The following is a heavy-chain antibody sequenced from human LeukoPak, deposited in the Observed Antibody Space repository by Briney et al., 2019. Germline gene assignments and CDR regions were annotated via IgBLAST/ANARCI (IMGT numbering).Heavy chain of an antibody. V-gene: IGHV3-21*01. CDR3: ARDVNRATIFGVVISNYYYMDV. Sequence: GGSLRLSCAASGFTFSSYSMNWVRQAPGKGLEWVSSISSSSSYIYYADSVKGRFTISRDNAKNSLYLQMNSLRAEDTAVYYCARDVNRATIFGVVISNYYYMDVWGKGTTVTVSS. D-gene: IGHD3-3*01. CDR1: GFTFSSYS. J-gene: IGHJ6*03. CDR2: ISSSSSYI.